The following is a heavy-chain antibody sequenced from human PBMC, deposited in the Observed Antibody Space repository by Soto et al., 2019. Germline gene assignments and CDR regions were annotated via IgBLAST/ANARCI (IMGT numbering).Heavy chain of an antibody. Sequence: SVNVSFKASGGTFSSYAISWVRPAPGQWLELMGGIIPIFGTANYAQKFQGRVTITADESTSTAYMELSSLRSEDTAVYYCEIDRLAQRDVPAAKRNYYDYYVMDVWGQGTTVTVSS. V-gene: IGHV1-69*13. D-gene: IGHD2-2*01. CDR2: IIPIFGTA. CDR3: EIDRLAQRDVPAAKRNYYDYYVMDV. J-gene: IGHJ6*02. CDR1: GGTFSSYA.